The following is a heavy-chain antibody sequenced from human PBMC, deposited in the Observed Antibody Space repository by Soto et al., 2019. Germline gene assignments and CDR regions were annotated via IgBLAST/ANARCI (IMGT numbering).Heavy chain of an antibody. D-gene: IGHD1-20*01. CDR1: GFTFSSYG. V-gene: IGHV3-33*01. Sequence: QVQLVESGGGVVQPGRSLRLSCAASGFTFSSYGMHWVRQAPGKGLEWVAVIWYDGSNKYYADSVKGRFTISRDNSKNPLYLQMNSLRAEDTAVYYCAREDRAVTGTTGYGMDVWGQGTTVTVSS. J-gene: IGHJ6*02. CDR3: AREDRAVTGTTGYGMDV. CDR2: IWYDGSNK.